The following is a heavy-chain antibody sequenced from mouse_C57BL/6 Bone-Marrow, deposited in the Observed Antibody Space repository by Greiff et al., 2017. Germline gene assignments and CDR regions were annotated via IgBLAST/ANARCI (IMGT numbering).Heavy chain of an antibody. CDR2: IYPRSGNT. CDR1: GYTFTSYG. J-gene: IGHJ2*01. V-gene: IGHV1-81*01. D-gene: IGHD2-4*01. CDR3: ARERLRDY. Sequence: VKLVESGAELARPGASVKLSCKASGYTFTSYGISWVKQRTGQGLEWIGEIYPRSGNTYYNEKFKGKATLTADKSSSTAYMELRSLTSEDSAVYFCARERLRDYGGQGTTLTVSS.